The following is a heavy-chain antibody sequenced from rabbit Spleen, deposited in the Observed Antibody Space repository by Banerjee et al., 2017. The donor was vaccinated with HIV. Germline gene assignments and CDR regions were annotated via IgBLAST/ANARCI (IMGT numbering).Heavy chain of an antibody. V-gene: IGHV1S45*01. CDR1: GFSFSNKDV. CDR2: INAVTGKP. D-gene: IGHD1-1*01. CDR3: ARDLVGVIGWKFYL. Sequence: QEQLVESGGGLVKPEGSLTLTCKASGFSFSNKDVMCWVRQAPGKGLEWIACINAVTGKPVYASWAKGRFTISRTSSTTVTLQMTSLTAADTATYFCARDLVGVIGWKFYLWGPGTLVTV. J-gene: IGHJ4*01.